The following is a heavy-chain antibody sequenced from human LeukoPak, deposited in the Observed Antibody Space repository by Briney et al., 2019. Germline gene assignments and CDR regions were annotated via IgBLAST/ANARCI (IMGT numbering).Heavy chain of an antibody. CDR3: ARNGYISSWYFSSVYNWFDL. Sequence: ASVKVSCKASGYTFTSYGISWVRQAPGQGMEWMGWISAYKGNTNYAQKLQGRVTMTTDTSTSTAYMELRSLRSDDTAVYYCARNGYISSWYFSSVYNWFDLWGQGTLVTVSS. J-gene: IGHJ5*02. CDR1: GYTFTSYG. CDR2: ISAYKGNT. D-gene: IGHD6-13*01. V-gene: IGHV1-18*01.